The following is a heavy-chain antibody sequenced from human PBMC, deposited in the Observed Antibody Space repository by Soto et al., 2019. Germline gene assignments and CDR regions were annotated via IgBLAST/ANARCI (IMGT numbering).Heavy chain of an antibody. J-gene: IGHJ4*02. CDR1: GFSFKDSS. V-gene: IGHV3-64D*06. Sequence: SLRLSCSVSGFSFKDSSMHWVRQPPGKAIEYVAVINTNGRLTYYSDSVKGRFTISRDNSKNTVHLQMSSLRVEDTAIYYCLRDIFGVVIFDSWGQGTPVTVSS. CDR3: LRDIFGVVIFDS. CDR2: INTNGRLT. D-gene: IGHD3-3*01.